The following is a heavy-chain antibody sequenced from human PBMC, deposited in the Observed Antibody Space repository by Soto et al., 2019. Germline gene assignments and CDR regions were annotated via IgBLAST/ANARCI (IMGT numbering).Heavy chain of an antibody. CDR2: ISYDGSNK. CDR3: ATTGGGILYYFDY. V-gene: IGHV3-30-3*01. J-gene: IGHJ4*02. Sequence: QVQLVESGGGVVQPGRSLRLSCAASGFTFSSYAMHWVRQAPGKGLEWVAVISYDGSNKYYADSVKGRFTISRDNSKNTLYLQMTSLRAEDTAVSYCATTGGGILYYFDYWGQGTLVTVSS. CDR1: GFTFSSYA. D-gene: IGHD2-15*01.